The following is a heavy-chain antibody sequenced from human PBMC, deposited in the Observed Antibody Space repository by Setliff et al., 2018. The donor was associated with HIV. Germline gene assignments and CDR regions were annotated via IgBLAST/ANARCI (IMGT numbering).Heavy chain of an antibody. V-gene: IGHV4-4*07. CDR2: ISAAGTI. J-gene: IGHJ4*02. CDR3: ARHGTWNSQRFHFDY. CDR1: GGSISSYY. D-gene: IGHD1-7*01. Sequence: KPSETLSLTCTVSGGSISSYYWSWIRQPAGKRLEFIGRISAAGTINYNPSLRSRVTLSVDTSENQFSLKLNSVTAADTAVYYCARHGTWNSQRFHFDYWGQGTPVTVSS.